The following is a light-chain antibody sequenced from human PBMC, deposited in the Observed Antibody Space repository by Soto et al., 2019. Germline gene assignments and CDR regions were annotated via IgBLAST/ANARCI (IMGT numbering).Light chain of an antibody. CDR1: SSDVGAYQY. J-gene: IGLJ2*01. CDR3: SSYAGSYTVV. CDR2: DVN. V-gene: IGLV2-11*01. Sequence: QSALTQPRSVSGSPGQSVTLSCTGTSSDVGAYQYVSWYQQFPGKAPKLILYDVNKRPSGVPHRFSGSKSDNTASLTISGLQAEDEADYYCSSYAGSYTVVFGGGTKLTVL.